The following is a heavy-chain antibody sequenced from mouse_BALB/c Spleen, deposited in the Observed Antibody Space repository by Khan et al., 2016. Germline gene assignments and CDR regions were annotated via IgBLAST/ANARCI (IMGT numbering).Heavy chain of an antibody. D-gene: IGHD2-4*01. Sequence: QIQLVQSGPELKKPGETVKLSCKASGYSFTNYGMNWVKQAPGKGLKWMGWIDTNTGEPTYAEEFKGRFAFYLETSAITAYLQINNLKNDDTATYFCARCGYDYAWFAYWGQGTLVTVSA. CDR2: IDTNTGEP. J-gene: IGHJ3*01. V-gene: IGHV9-3*02. CDR3: ARCGYDYAWFAY. CDR1: GYSFTNYG.